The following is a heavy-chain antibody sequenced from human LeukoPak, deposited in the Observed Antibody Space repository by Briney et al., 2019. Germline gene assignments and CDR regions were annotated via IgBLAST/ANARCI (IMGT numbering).Heavy chain of an antibody. Sequence: SETLSLTCTVSGGSISSYYWSWIRQPPENGLEWIGYIYYSGSTNYNPSLKSRVTISVDTSKNQFSLKLSSVTAADTAVYYCARSLIAVAGYFDYWGQGTLVTVSS. D-gene: IGHD6-19*01. J-gene: IGHJ4*02. CDR3: ARSLIAVAGYFDY. V-gene: IGHV4-59*01. CDR1: GGSISSYY. CDR2: IYYSGST.